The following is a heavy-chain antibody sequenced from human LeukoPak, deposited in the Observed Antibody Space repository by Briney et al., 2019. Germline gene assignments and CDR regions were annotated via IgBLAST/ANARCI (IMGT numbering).Heavy chain of an antibody. Sequence: SQTLSLTCAISGDSVSSNSVTWNWIKQSPSRGLEWLGRTYYRSTCYNDYAVSVRGRITVNPDTSKNQFSLHLNSVTPEDTAVYYCARRLTQYDCFDPWGQGILVTVSS. CDR3: ARRLTQYDCFDP. CDR2: TYYRSTCYN. J-gene: IGHJ5*02. V-gene: IGHV6-1*01. CDR1: GDSVSSNSVT. D-gene: IGHD2-2*01.